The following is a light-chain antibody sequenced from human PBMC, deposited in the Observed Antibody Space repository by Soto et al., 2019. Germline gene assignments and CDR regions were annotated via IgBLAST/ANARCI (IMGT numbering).Light chain of an antibody. CDR2: DAS. J-gene: IGKJ5*01. CDR1: QTFSSH. V-gene: IGKV3-11*01. CDR3: QQRSNWPPVIT. Sequence: EIVLTQSPATLSLSPGERATLSCRASQTFSSHLAWYQQKPGQAPRLLIYDASKRATGIPTRFSGRGSGTDVTLPISSLEPEDFAVYYCQQRSNWPPVITFGQGTRLEIK.